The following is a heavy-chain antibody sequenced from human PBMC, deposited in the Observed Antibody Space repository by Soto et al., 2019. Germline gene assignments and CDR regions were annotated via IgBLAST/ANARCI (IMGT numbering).Heavy chain of an antibody. J-gene: IGHJ6*02. V-gene: IGHV3-33*01. CDR1: GFTFSSYG. D-gene: IGHD3-3*01. CDR2: IWYDGSNK. CDR3: ARLFDDFWSGYYVYYYYGMDV. Sequence: PGGSLRLSCAASGFTFSSYGMHWVRQAPGKGLEWVAVIWYDGSNKYYADSVKGRFTISRDNSKNTLYLQMNSLRAEDTAVYYCARLFDDFWSGYYVYYYYGMDVWGQGTTVTVSS.